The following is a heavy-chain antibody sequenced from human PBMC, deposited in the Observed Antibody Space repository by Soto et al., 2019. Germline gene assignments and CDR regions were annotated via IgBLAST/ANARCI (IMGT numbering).Heavy chain of an antibody. CDR2: ISAYNGKT. D-gene: IGHD5-12*01. V-gene: IGHV1-18*01. CDR1: GYTFTNYG. Sequence: GASVKVPFRASGYTFTNYGISWVRQAPGRGREWRGWISAYNGKTNYAQKLQGRVTMTTDTSTSTAYMELRSLRSDDTAVYYFERDGGVTTTFKNGFDPWGHGPLVTVSS. J-gene: IGHJ5*02. CDR3: ERDGGVTTTFKNGFDP.